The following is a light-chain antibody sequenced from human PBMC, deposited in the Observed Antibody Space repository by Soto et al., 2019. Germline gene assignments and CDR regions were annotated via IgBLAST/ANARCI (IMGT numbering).Light chain of an antibody. J-gene: IGLJ3*02. CDR2: EVS. CDR3: CSYAGSSTPWV. V-gene: IGLV2-23*02. CDR1: SSDVGSYNL. Sequence: QSALTQPASVSGSPGQSITISCTGTSSDVGSYNLVSWYQQHPGKAPKLMIYEVSKRPSGVSNRFSGSKSGNTASLTISGLQPEDEADYYCCSYAGSSTPWVFGGGTKVTVL.